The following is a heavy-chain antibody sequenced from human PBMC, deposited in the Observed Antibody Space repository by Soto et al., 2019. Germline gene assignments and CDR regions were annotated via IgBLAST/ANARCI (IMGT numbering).Heavy chain of an antibody. J-gene: IGHJ6*02. D-gene: IGHD3-22*01. CDR1: GLIFSSYA. V-gene: IGHV3-23*01. Sequence: GGSLRLSCAASGLIFSSYAMSWVRQPPGPGLERDSAISGSGGSTYYADSVKGRYTISRDNSKYTLYLQMNILRAEDTAVYYCAKGANYDSSGYYGPWRTDTNGYYYYGMDVWGQGTTVTVSS. CDR3: AKGANYDSSGYYGPWRTDTNGYYYYGMDV. CDR2: ISGSGGST.